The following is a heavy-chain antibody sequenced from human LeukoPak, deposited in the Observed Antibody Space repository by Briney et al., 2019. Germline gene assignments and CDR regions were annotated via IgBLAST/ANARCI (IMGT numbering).Heavy chain of an antibody. Sequence: SETLSLTCTVSGGSISSSSYYWGWIRQPPGKGLEWIGSIYYSGSTYYNPSLKSRVTISVDTSKNQFSLKLSSVTAADTAVYYCARQSSIMRGWFDPWGQGTLVTVSS. CDR2: IYYSGST. CDR3: ARQSSIMRGWFDP. D-gene: IGHD3-16*01. V-gene: IGHV4-39*01. J-gene: IGHJ5*02. CDR1: GGSISSSSYY.